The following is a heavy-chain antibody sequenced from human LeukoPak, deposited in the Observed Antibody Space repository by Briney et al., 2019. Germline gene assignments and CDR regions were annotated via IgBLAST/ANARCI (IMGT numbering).Heavy chain of an antibody. D-gene: IGHD2-15*01. J-gene: IGHJ4*02. Sequence: GGSLRLSCAASGFTFSSYGMHWVRQAPGKGLEWVAFIRYDGSDKYYADFVKGRFTISRDNSKDTLYLQMNSLRAEDTAVYYCAKTPGGSSDYWGQGTLVTVSS. V-gene: IGHV3-30*02. CDR1: GFTFSSYG. CDR3: AKTPGGSSDY. CDR2: IRYDGSDK.